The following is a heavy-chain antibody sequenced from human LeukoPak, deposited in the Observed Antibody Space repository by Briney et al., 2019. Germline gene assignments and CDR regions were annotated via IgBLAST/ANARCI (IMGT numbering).Heavy chain of an antibody. CDR2: IYYSGST. Sequence: SETLSLTCTVSGGSISSYYWSWIRQPPGKGLEWIGYIYYSGSTNYNPSLKSRVTTSVDTSKNQFSLKLSSVTAADTAVYYCARHEYIASYFDYWGQGTLVTVSS. D-gene: IGHD6-6*01. CDR1: GGSISSYY. J-gene: IGHJ4*02. V-gene: IGHV4-59*08. CDR3: ARHEYIASYFDY.